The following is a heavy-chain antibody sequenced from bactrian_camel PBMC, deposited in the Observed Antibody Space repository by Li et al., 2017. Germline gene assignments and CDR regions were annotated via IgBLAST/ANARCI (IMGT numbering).Heavy chain of an antibody. V-gene: IGHV3S40*01. J-gene: IGHJ4*01. D-gene: IGHD1*01. Sequence: DVQLVESGGGSVKAGGSLRLSCAASGYSHCMAWVRQAPGKEREGVAAIFIGRRTNTWYADSVKGRFSVSQDEARRVMTLQMTRLKPEDTSRYSCAADMDPDHLAGSPCSDEYPYNYYGQGTQVTVS. CDR2: IFIGRRTNT. CDR3: AADMDPDHLAGSPCSDEYPYNY. CDR1: GYSHC.